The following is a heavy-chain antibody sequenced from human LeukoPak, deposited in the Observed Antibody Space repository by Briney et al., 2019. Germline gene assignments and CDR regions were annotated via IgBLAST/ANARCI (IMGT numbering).Heavy chain of an antibody. D-gene: IGHD4-23*01. J-gene: IGHJ3*02. Sequence: GGSLRLSCTASGFTFGDYAMSWVRQAPGKGLEWVGFIRSKAYGGTTEYAASAKGRFTISRDDSKSIAYLQMNSLKTEDTAVYYCTREGSPLVTVVPYAFDIWGQGTMVTVSS. V-gene: IGHV3-49*04. CDR2: IRSKAYGGTT. CDR1: GFTFGDYA. CDR3: TREGSPLVTVVPYAFDI.